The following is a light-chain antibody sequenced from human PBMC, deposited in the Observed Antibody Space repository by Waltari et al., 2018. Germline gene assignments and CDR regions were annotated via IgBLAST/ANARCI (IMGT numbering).Light chain of an antibody. CDR2: GAS. V-gene: IGKV3-20*01. CDR1: QSVGRS. J-gene: IGKJ1*01. Sequence: ETGLTQSPGTLSLSPGEGATLSCSASQSVGRSLVWYQQKPGRAPRLLIYGASIRATGIPDRFTGSGSGTDFSLTISRLEPEDSAVYYCKMYVRLPVTFGQGTKVEI. CDR3: KMYVRLPVT.